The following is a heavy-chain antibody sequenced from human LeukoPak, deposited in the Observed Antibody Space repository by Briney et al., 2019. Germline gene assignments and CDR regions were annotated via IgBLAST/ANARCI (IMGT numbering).Heavy chain of an antibody. D-gene: IGHD3-10*01. V-gene: IGHV3-23*01. CDR1: GFTFSSYA. CDR2: ISGSGGST. CDR3: AKGYGSASHQYYFDY. Sequence: GGSLRLSCAASGFTFSSYAMSWVRQAPGKGLEWVSAISGSGGSTYYADSVKGRFTISRDNSKNTLYLQMNSLRAEDTAVYYCAKGYGSASHQYYFDYWGQGTLVTVSS. J-gene: IGHJ4*02.